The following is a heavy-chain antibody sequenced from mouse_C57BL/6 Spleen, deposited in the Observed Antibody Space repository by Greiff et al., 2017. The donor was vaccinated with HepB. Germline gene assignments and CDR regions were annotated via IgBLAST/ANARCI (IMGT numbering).Heavy chain of an antibody. CDR3: ARSGYYDAMDY. Sequence: VQLKESGPELVKPGDSVKISCKASGYSFTGYFMNWVMQSHGKSLEWIGRINPYNGDTFYNQKFKGKATLTVDKSSSTAHMELRSLTSEDSAVYYCARSGYYDAMDYWGQGTSVTVSS. J-gene: IGHJ4*01. CDR2: INPYNGDT. D-gene: IGHD3-1*01. V-gene: IGHV1-20*01. CDR1: GYSFTGYF.